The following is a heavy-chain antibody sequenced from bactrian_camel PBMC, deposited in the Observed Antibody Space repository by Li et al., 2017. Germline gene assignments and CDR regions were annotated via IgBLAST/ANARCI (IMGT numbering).Heavy chain of an antibody. D-gene: IGHD4*01. V-gene: IGHV3-2*01. CDR2: ISSDGSKR. J-gene: IGHJ4*01. CDR1: GFDFSANV. Sequence: HVQLVESGGGLVQPGGSLRLSCAASGFDFSANVMSWVRQPPGKGLEWVCSISSDGSKRWHEDSVLGRFTVSRDNAKNTMYLEMNRLKYEDTALYYCASGFGASDSARRGQGTQVTVS. CDR3: ASGFGASDSAR.